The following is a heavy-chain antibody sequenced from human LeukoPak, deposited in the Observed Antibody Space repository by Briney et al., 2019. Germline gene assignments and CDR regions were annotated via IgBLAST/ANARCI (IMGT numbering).Heavy chain of an antibody. CDR3: ARELGINAFDV. CDR2: IDPNSGVT. Sequence: ASVKVSCKASGYTLTDNHLYWVRQAPGQGLEWMGWIDPNSGVTNFAQNFQSRLTMTRDTSINTAYMELSRLTSDDTTVYYCARELGINAFDVWGQGTMVTVSS. CDR1: GYTLTDNH. V-gene: IGHV1-2*02. D-gene: IGHD7-27*01. J-gene: IGHJ3*01.